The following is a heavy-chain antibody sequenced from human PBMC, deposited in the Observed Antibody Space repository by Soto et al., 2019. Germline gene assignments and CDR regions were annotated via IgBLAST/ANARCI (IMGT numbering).Heavy chain of an antibody. J-gene: IGHJ4*02. Sequence: QVRLVQSGAEVKKPGSSVKLSCKVSGGNSNSYSIAWVRQAPGQGLQWLGTIVPLSGTPNHAQQFQARVTITADTSTNSAYLDLSSLRSEDTAIYYCARDSRQMSRGGFFDYWGQGSLVTISS. V-gene: IGHV1-69*06. CDR2: IVPLSGTP. CDR1: GGNSNSYS. CDR3: ARDSRQMSRGGFFDY. D-gene: IGHD3-16*01.